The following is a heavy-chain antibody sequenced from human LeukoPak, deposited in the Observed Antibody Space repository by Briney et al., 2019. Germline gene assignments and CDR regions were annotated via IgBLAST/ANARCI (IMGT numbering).Heavy chain of an antibody. CDR3: AREVDYYGSGSYYRLFDY. CDR2: ISYDGSNK. Sequence: GGSLRLSCAASGFTFSSYAMHWVRQAPGKGLEWVAVISYDGSNKYYADSVKGRFTISRDNSKNTLYLQMNSLRAEDTAVYYCAREVDYYGSGSYYRLFDYWGQGTLVTVSS. V-gene: IGHV3-30-3*01. J-gene: IGHJ4*02. D-gene: IGHD3-10*01. CDR1: GFTFSSYA.